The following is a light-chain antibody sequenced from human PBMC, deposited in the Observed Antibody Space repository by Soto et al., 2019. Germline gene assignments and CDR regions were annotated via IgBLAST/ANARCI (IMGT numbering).Light chain of an antibody. CDR3: QHSRT. J-gene: IGKJ1*01. CDR1: QYINTR. V-gene: IGKV3D-11*03. Sequence: EIVLTQSPATLSSFPGDRVTLSCRASQYINTRLAWYQHRPGQAPRLLIYQTSLRAAGIPARFSASGSGTDFTLTISDVQPEDFAVYYCQHSRTFGQGTKVEIK. CDR2: QTS.